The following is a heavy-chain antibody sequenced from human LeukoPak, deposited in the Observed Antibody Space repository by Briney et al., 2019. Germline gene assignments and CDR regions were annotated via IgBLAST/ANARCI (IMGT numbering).Heavy chain of an antibody. CDR1: GGSNSGDY. V-gene: IGHV4-4*07. CDR2: IHRNGGT. J-gene: IGHJ5*02. CDR3: ARGYGSGSHST. Sequence: PSETLSLTCSMSGGSNSGDYWSWIRQPAGEGLEWIGRIHRNGGTYYNPSLKGRVTMSADTSKNQISLKVISVTAADTAVYFCARGYGSGSHSTWGQGTLVTVSS. D-gene: IGHD3-10*01.